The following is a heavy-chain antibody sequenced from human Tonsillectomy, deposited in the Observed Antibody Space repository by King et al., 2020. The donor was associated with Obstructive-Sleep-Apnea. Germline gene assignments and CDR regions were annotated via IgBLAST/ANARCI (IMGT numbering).Heavy chain of an antibody. CDR2: ISGSGGST. D-gene: IGHD3-16*02. J-gene: IGHJ4*02. CDR3: AKDHADYDYVWGSYRWFDY. V-gene: IGHV3-23*04. CDR1: GFTFSSYA. Sequence: VQLVESGGGLVQPGGSLRLSCAASGFTFSSYAMSWVRQAPGKGLEWVSAISGSGGSTYYADSVRGRFTISRDNSKNTLYLQMNSLRAEDTAVYYCAKDHADYDYVWGSYRWFDYWGQGTLVTVSS.